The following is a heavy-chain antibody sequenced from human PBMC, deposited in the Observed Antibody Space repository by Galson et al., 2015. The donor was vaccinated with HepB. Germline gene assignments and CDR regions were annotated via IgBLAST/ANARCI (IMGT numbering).Heavy chain of an antibody. J-gene: IGHJ4*02. CDR3: ARLFSAAAVPFDY. CDR2: IYYSGST. Sequence: ETLSLTCTVSGGSISSRSTYYWGWIRQPQGKGLEWTGSIYYSGSTHYNPSLKSRITISPDTPKNEFSLKLSSVTAADTAVYDCARLFSAAAVPFDYWGQGTLVTVSS. CDR1: GGSISSRSTYY. D-gene: IGHD6-13*01. V-gene: IGHV4-39*01.